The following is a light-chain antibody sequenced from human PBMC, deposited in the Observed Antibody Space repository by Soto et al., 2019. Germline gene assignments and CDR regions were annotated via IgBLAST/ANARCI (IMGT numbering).Light chain of an antibody. J-gene: IGKJ5*01. CDR3: QQSFSTPQIT. V-gene: IGKV1-39*01. Sequence: DIQMAQSPSSLSASVGDRDTITCRASQSIRNYLNWYQQKPGQAPKLLIYAASSLQSEIPSRFSGSGSGTDFTLTISSLQPEDFAIYYCQQSFSTPQITFGQGTRLEIK. CDR2: AAS. CDR1: QSIRNY.